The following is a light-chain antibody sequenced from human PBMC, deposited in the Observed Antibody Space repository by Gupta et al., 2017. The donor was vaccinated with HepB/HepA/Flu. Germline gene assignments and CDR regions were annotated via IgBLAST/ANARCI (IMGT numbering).Light chain of an antibody. CDR2: RNN. CDR1: SSNIGSNT. Sequence: QSVLSFSHPQRLGPPGQRVHISCSASSSNIGSNTVNWYQQLPGTAPKLLIYRNNQRPSGVPERFSGSKSGTSASLAISGLQSEDEADYYCAAWDDSLNGWVCGGGTKLTVL. CDR3: AAWDDSLNGWV. J-gene: IGLJ3*02. V-gene: IGLV1-44*01.